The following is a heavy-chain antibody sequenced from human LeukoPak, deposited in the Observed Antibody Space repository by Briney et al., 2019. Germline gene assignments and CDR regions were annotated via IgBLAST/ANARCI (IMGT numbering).Heavy chain of an antibody. CDR2: NNPNSGGT. V-gene: IGHV1-2*02. Sequence: EASVKVSCKASGYTFTGYYMHWVRQAPGQGLEWMGWNNPNSGGTNYAQKFQGRVTMTRDTSISTAYMELSRLRSDDTAVYYCARAPAFYTAMDPLFDYWGQGTLVTVSS. CDR3: ARAPAFYTAMDPLFDY. D-gene: IGHD5-18*01. J-gene: IGHJ4*02. CDR1: GYTFTGYY.